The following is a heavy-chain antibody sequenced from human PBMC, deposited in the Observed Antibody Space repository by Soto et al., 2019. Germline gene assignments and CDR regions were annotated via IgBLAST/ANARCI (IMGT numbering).Heavy chain of an antibody. CDR2: INPNSGGT. J-gene: IGHJ6*03. D-gene: IGHD3-10*01. CDR1: GYTFTGYY. V-gene: IGHV1-2*04. CDR3: ARGKYYYGSVSDWGSYYYYFMDF. Sequence: ASVKVSCKASGYTFTGYYMHWVRQAPGQGLEWMGWINPNSGGTNYAQKFQGWVTMTRDTSISTAYMELSRLRSDDTAVYYCARGKYYYGSVSDWGSYYYYFMDFCGKGTSVT.